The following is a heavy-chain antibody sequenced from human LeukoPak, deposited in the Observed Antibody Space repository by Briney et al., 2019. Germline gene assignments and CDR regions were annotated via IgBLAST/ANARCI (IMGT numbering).Heavy chain of an antibody. Sequence: PGGSLRLSCAASGFTFSSYGMSWVRQAPGKGLEWVSGINWNGGSTGYADSVKGRFTISRDNAKNSLYLQMNSLRAEDTALYYCAKGSSWHDFDYWGQGTLVTVSS. CDR2: INWNGGST. V-gene: IGHV3-20*04. CDR3: AKGSSWHDFDY. D-gene: IGHD6-13*01. CDR1: GFTFSSYG. J-gene: IGHJ4*02.